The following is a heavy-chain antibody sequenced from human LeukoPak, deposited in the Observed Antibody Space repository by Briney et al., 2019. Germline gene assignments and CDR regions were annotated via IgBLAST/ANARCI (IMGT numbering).Heavy chain of an antibody. CDR2: IYYSGST. CDR1: GASISNTTYY. J-gene: IGHJ6*03. Sequence: SETLSLTCTVSGASISNTTYYWGWIRQPPGKGLEWIGIIYYSGSTYYNPSLKSRVTISVDTSKNQFSLKMTSVTATDTAVYYCARAYYYDSSGSRIYYMDVWGKGTTVTVSS. CDR3: ARAYYYDSSGSRIYYMDV. D-gene: IGHD3-22*01. V-gene: IGHV4-39*01.